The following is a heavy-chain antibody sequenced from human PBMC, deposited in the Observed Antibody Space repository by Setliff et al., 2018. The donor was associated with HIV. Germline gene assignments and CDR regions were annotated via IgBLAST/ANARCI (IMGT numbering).Heavy chain of an antibody. CDR1: GFSLSTSS. D-gene: IGHD2-8*02. CDR3: AKDAGYCSGESCYFYMDV. V-gene: IGHV3-21*01. Sequence: PGGSLRLSCVASGFSLSTSSMNWVRQAPGKGPEWISYISISSNYIYYADSVQGRFTISRDNAQKTLYLYMNNLRSEDTAVYYCAKDAGYCSGESCYFYMDVWGKGTTVTVSS. CDR2: ISISSNYI. J-gene: IGHJ6*03.